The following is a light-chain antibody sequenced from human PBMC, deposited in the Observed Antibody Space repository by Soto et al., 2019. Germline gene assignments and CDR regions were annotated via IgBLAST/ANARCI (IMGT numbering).Light chain of an antibody. Sequence: EIVLTQSPGTLSLSPGERATLSCMASQSVSSSYLAWYQQKPGQAPRLLIYGASSRATGIPDRFSGSGSGTDFTLTISRLEPEDFATYYCQELKSYLYTFGQGTKLEIK. J-gene: IGKJ2*01. CDR1: QSVSSSY. V-gene: IGKV3-20*01. CDR2: GAS. CDR3: QELKSYLYT.